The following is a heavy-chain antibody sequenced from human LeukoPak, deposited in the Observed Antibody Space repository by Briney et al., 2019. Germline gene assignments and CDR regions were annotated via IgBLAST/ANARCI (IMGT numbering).Heavy chain of an antibody. D-gene: IGHD3-9*01. CDR3: ARGRYYDILTGYPPPFDY. J-gene: IGHJ4*02. CDR1: GRPLSSDSDH. CDR2: YYTSGST. V-gene: IGHV4-61*02. Sequence: AQTLTLPCTVSGRPLSSDSDHWSWSPRPGGEGLEWIGRYYTSGSTNYIPSLKSRVTMSVDTSKNQFSLKLSSVTAADTAVYYCARGRYYDILTGYPPPFDYWGQGTLVTVSS.